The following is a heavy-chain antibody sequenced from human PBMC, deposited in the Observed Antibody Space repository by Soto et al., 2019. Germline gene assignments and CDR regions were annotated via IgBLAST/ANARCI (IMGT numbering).Heavy chain of an antibody. CDR1: GFTFSSYW. D-gene: IGHD6-19*01. CDR3: ARWERRNSSTSVY. CDR2: INTDGSST. J-gene: IGHJ4*02. Sequence: EVQLVESGGGLVQPGGSLRLSCAASGFTFSSYWMHWVRQAPGKGLVWVSRINTDGSSTSYADSAKVRFTISRDNAKTTLYPQINRRTDEGMAVFFCARWERRNSSTSVYWGQGTLVTVSS. V-gene: IGHV3-74*01.